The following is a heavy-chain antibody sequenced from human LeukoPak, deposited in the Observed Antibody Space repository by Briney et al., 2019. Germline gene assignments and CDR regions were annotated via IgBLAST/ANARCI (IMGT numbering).Heavy chain of an antibody. Sequence: SETLSLTCAVYGGSFSGYYWSWIRQPPGKGLEWIGEINHSGSTNYNPSLKSRGTISEDTSKNQFSLKLSSVTAADTAVYYCTSGGYFDYWGQGTLVTVSS. D-gene: IGHD3-10*01. V-gene: IGHV4-34*01. CDR2: INHSGST. CDR3: TSGGYFDY. CDR1: GGSFSGYY. J-gene: IGHJ4*02.